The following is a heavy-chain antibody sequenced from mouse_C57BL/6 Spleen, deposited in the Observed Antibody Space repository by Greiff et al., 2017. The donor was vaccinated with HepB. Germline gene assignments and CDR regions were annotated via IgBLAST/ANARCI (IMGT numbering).Heavy chain of an antibody. CDR1: GYTFTDYY. CDR2: INPNNGGT. CDR3: ARQGLVKAPDY. D-gene: IGHD2-5*01. J-gene: IGHJ2*01. Sequence: VQLQQSGPELVKPGASVKISCKASGYTFTDYYMNWVKQSHGKSLEWIGDINPNNGGTSYNQKFKGKATLTVDKSSSTAYMELRSLTSEDSAVYYCARQGLVKAPDYWGQGTTLTVSS. V-gene: IGHV1-26*01.